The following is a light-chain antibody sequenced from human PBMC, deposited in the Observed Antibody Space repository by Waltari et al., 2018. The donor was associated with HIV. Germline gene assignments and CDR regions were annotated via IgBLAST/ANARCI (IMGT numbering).Light chain of an antibody. Sequence: EIVMTQSPATLSVSPGKRGTLSCRASDNINTTLAWYQLKPGQAPRLLISGASTRATGIPARFSGSGSGTDFTLNIGTLQSEDFAVYYCQQYNKWPRTFGRGTKVEI. CDR2: GAS. CDR3: QQYNKWPRT. V-gene: IGKV3-15*01. J-gene: IGKJ4*02. CDR1: DNINTT.